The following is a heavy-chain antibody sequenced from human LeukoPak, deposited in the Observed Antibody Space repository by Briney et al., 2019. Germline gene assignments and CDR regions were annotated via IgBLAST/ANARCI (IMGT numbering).Heavy chain of an antibody. Sequence: PSETLSLTCTVSDGSINNYYWTWIRQPPGKGLEWIGCIHYSGSTNYNPSLKSRVTISIGTSKKDFSLKLTSVTAADTAMYYCARDLGYSSGWYDYWGQGTLVTVSS. CDR2: IHYSGST. V-gene: IGHV4-4*08. J-gene: IGHJ4*02. CDR3: ARDLGYSSGWYDY. D-gene: IGHD6-19*01. CDR1: DGSINNYY.